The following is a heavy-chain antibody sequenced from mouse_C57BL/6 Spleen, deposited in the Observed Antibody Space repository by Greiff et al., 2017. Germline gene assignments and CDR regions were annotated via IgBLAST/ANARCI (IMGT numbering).Heavy chain of an antibody. V-gene: IGHV1-80*01. J-gene: IGHJ4*01. D-gene: IGHD3-1*01. CDR3: ARSVGCYAMDY. Sequence: VHVKQSGAELVKPGASVKISCTASGYAFSSYWMHWVKQRPGKGLEWIGQIYPGDGDTNYNGKFKGKATLTADKSSSTAYMQLSRLTSEDSAVYFCARSVGCYAMDYWGQGTSVTVSS. CDR2: IYPGDGDT. CDR1: GYAFSSYW.